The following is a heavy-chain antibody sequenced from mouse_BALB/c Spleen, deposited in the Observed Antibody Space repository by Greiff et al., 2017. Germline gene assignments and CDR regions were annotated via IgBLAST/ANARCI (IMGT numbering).Heavy chain of an antibody. Sequence: VQLQQSGAELVRSGASVKLSCTASGFNIKDYYMHWVKQRPEQGLEWIGWIDPENGDTEYAPKFQGKATMTADTSSNTAYLQLSSLTSEDTAVYYCNVVYYGNPFAYWGQGTLVTVSA. V-gene: IGHV14-4*02. CDR3: NVVYYGNPFAY. CDR2: IDPENGDT. J-gene: IGHJ3*01. D-gene: IGHD2-1*01. CDR1: GFNIKDYY.